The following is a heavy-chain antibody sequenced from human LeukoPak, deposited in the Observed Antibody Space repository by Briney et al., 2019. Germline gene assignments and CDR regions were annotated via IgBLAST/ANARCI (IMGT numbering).Heavy chain of an antibody. Sequence: SETLSLTCAVSGGSINTYYWSWIRQSPGKGLEWIGYIYSSGSTNYNPSLKSRVTISIDTSTNQFSLKLSSVTAADTAVYYCATFHYYDSSGYYSDYWGQGTLVTVSS. CDR3: ATFHYYDSSGYYSDY. CDR2: IYSSGST. V-gene: IGHV4-59*01. J-gene: IGHJ4*02. CDR1: GGSINTYY. D-gene: IGHD3-22*01.